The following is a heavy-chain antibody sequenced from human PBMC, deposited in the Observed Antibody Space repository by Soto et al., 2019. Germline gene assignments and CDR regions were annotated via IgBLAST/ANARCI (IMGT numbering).Heavy chain of an antibody. D-gene: IGHD3-3*01. Sequence: SETLSLTCNVSGGSISDFYWSWIRQSPGKRLEWIGYLYYTGSTNYNPALKSRVTISLDTSKNQFSLKVRSVTAADTAVYYCARGGGYDFRSSQAPPIDVWGQGTTVAVSS. CDR2: LYYTGST. V-gene: IGHV4-59*01. CDR1: GGSISDFY. CDR3: ARGGGYDFRSSQAPPIDV. J-gene: IGHJ6*02.